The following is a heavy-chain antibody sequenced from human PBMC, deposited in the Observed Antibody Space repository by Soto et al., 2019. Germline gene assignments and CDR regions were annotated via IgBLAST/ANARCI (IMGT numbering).Heavy chain of an antibody. CDR3: ARNLGGRLYGMDV. D-gene: IGHD1-26*01. J-gene: IGHJ6*02. CDR2: VYQSGGT. CDR1: GGSINSGNW. V-gene: IGHV4-4*02. Sequence: QVQLQESGPGLVEPSGTLSLTCAVSGGSINSGNWWSWIRQPPGKGLQWIGEVYQSGGTNYNPSLNSPVTISLDKSNNQFSLKWSSVTAADTAVYYCARNLGGRLYGMDVWGQGTTLTVSS.